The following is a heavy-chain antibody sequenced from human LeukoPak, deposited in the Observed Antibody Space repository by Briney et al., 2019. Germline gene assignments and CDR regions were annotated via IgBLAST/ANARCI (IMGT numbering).Heavy chain of an antibody. V-gene: IGHV4-59*01. CDR2: IYYSGST. CDR1: GGSISSYY. Sequence: SETLSLTCTVSGGSISSYYWSWIWQPPGKGLEWIGYIYYSGSTNYNPSLKSRVTISVDTSKNQFSLKLSSVTAADTAVYYCAIAAVGATVDYWGQGTLVTVSS. D-gene: IGHD1-26*01. CDR3: AIAAVGATVDY. J-gene: IGHJ4*02.